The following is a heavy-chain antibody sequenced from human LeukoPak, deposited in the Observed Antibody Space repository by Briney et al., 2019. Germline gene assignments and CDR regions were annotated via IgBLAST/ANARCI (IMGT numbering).Heavy chain of an antibody. D-gene: IGHD1-26*01. Sequence: SPSETLSLTCTVSGGSISTNNYYWGWIRQPPGKGLEWIGSIYYSGSTYYNPSLRSRVTISVDTSKNQFSLKLSSVTAADTAVYYCASPGVGAFDYWGQGTLVTVSS. CDR2: IYYSGST. V-gene: IGHV4-39*01. CDR1: GGSISTNNYY. CDR3: ASPGVGAFDY. J-gene: IGHJ4*02.